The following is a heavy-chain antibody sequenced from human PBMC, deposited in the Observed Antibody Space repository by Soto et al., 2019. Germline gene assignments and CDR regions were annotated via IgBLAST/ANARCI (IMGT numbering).Heavy chain of an antibody. D-gene: IGHD2-15*01. V-gene: IGHV3-74*01. CDR2: INSDGSST. J-gene: IGHJ4*02. CDR1: GFTFSSYW. Sequence: AGSLRLSCAASGFTFSSYWMHWARQAPGKGLVWVSRINSDGSSTSYADSVKGRFTISRDNAKNTLYLQMNSQRAEDTAVYYCDRIYCSGGSCYQFDNWGQGTLVTVSS. CDR3: DRIYCSGGSCYQFDN.